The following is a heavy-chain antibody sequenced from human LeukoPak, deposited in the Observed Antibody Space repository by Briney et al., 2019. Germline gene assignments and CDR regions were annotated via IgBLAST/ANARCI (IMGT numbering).Heavy chain of an antibody. Sequence: KSSQTLSLTCAISGDSVSSNSAAWNWIRQSPPRGLEWLGRTYYRSKWYNDYAVSVKSRITINPDTSKNQFSLQLNSVTPEDTAVYYCARDRSTTVTTRSYYYYGMDVWGQGTTVTVSS. CDR2: TYYRSKWYN. J-gene: IGHJ6*02. D-gene: IGHD4-17*01. CDR1: GDSVSSNSAA. V-gene: IGHV6-1*01. CDR3: ARDRSTTVTTRSYYYYGMDV.